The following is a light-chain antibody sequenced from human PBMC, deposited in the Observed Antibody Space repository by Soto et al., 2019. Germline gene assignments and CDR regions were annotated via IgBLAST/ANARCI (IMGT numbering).Light chain of an antibody. Sequence: DIVLTQSPGTLSLSPGERATLSCRASQSVTSNYLAWYQQKPGQAPRLLIYGASSRATGIPDRFSGSGSGTDFTLTIRRLAPEDLAVYSCQRYGSSLLFSFGPGTTVDI. CDR2: GAS. CDR1: QSVTSNY. CDR3: QRYGSSLLFS. V-gene: IGKV3-20*01. J-gene: IGKJ3*01.